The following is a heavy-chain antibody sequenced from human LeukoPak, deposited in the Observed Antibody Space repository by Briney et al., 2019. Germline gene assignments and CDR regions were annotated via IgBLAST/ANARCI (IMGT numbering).Heavy chain of an antibody. CDR1: GYTFTGYY. J-gene: IGHJ4*02. Sequence: AASVKVSCKASGYTFTGYYMHWVRQAPGQGLEWMGWINPNSGGANYAQKFQGRVTMTRDTSISTAYMELSRLRSDDTAVYYCARDNAMTPLLDWGQGTLVTVSS. CDR3: ARDNAMTPLLD. V-gene: IGHV1-2*02. CDR2: INPNSGGA.